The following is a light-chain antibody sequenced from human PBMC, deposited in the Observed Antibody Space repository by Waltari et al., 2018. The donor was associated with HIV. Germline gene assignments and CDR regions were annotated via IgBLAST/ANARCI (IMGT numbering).Light chain of an antibody. V-gene: IGKV1-39*01. Sequence: DIQMTQSPSSLSASVGDRVTITCRASQSISSYLNWYQQKPGKAPKLLIYAASSLQSGVPSSFSGSGSGTDFTLTISSLQPEDFATYYCQQSYSTPPFTFGAGTKVDIK. CDR1: QSISSY. CDR2: AAS. CDR3: QQSYSTPPFT. J-gene: IGKJ3*01.